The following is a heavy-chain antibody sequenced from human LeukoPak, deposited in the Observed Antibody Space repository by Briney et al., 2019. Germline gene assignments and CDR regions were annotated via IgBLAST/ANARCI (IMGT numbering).Heavy chain of an antibody. V-gene: IGHV6-1*01. CDR3: ARNWGWWVAGSLFAFDI. D-gene: IGHD6-19*01. J-gene: IGHJ3*02. Sequence: SQTLSLTCAISGDSFASNSAAWNWLRQSPSRGLEWQGSTYYNSKWYNDYAESVKIRMTINPDTSKNQFSLQLTSVTPEDTAVYYCARNWGWWVAGSLFAFDIWGQGTKVTVSS. CDR1: GDSFASNSAA. CDR2: TYYNSKWYN.